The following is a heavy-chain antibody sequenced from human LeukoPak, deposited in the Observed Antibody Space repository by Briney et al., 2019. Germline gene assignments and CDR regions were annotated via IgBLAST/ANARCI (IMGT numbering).Heavy chain of an antibody. D-gene: IGHD6-13*01. V-gene: IGHV4-4*07. J-gene: IGHJ4*02. Sequence: SETLSLTCTVSVVSISTSYWSWIRQPAGKGLEWIGRIYASGHTNYNPSLKSRVIMSVDASKNQFSLRLRSVTAADTAVYYCARLIAAVGGGTNYFDSWGQGTLVTVSS. CDR1: VVSISTSY. CDR2: IYASGHT. CDR3: ARLIAAVGGGTNYFDS.